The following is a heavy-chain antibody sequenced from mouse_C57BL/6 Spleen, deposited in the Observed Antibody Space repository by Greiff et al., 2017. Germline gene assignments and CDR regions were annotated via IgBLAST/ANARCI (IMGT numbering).Heavy chain of an antibody. CDR3: ARLEGWYYGSSPYAMDY. Sequence: QVTLKVSGPGILQPSQTLSLTCSFSGFSLRTFGMGVGWIRQPSGKGLEWLAHIWWDDDKYYNPALKSRLTISEDTSKNQVFLKIANVDTADTATYYCARLEGWYYGSSPYAMDYWGQGTSVTVSS. CDR2: IWWDDDK. J-gene: IGHJ4*01. CDR1: GFSLRTFGMG. V-gene: IGHV8-8*01. D-gene: IGHD1-1*01.